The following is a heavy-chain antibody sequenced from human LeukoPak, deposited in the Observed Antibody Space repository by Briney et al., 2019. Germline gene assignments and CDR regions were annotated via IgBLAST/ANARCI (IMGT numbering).Heavy chain of an antibody. J-gene: IGHJ4*02. CDR2: IYYSGST. CDR1: GGSISSSSYY. D-gene: IGHD3-3*01. V-gene: IGHV4-30-4*08. Sequence: PSETLSLTCTVSGGSISSSSYYWGWIRQPPGKGLEWIGYIYYSGSTYYNPSLKSRVTISVDTSKNQFSLKLSSVTAADTAVYYCARETSITIFGVVDYWGQGTLVTVSS. CDR3: ARETSITIFGVVDY.